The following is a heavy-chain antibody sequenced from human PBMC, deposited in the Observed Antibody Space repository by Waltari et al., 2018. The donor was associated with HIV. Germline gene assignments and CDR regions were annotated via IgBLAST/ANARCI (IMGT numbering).Heavy chain of an antibody. CDR3: ARDIQDDYGDAGAFDI. Sequence: EVPLVQSGGGLGQLGGSLRLPGAASGFTLSSYELNWVRQAPGKGLEWVSYISSNGSTTYYADSVKGRFTISKAKNSLYLQMNSLRAEDTAVYYCARDIQDDYGDAGAFDIWGQGTMITVSS. D-gene: IGHD4-17*01. J-gene: IGHJ3*02. CDR1: GFTLSSYE. CDR2: ISSNGSTT. V-gene: IGHV3-48*03.